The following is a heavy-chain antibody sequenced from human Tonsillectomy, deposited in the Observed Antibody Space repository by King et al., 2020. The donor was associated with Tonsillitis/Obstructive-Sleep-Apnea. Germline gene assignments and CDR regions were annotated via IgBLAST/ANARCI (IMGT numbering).Heavy chain of an antibody. CDR1: GYSFTSYW. D-gene: IGHD1-7*01. Sequence: VQLVESGAEVKKPGESLRISCKGSGYSFTSYWITWVRQMPGKGLECMGRIDPSDSYTNYSPSFQGHVTISADKSISTAYLQWSSLKASDTAMYYCVRRRWDNRNYQGWFDPWGQGTLVTVSS. J-gene: IGHJ5*02. CDR2: IDPSDSYT. V-gene: IGHV5-10-1*03. CDR3: VRRRWDNRNYQGWFDP.